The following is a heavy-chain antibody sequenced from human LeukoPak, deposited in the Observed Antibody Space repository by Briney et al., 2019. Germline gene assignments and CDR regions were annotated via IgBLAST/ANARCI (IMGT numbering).Heavy chain of an antibody. Sequence: ASVKVSCKASGYTFTGYYMHWVRQAPGQGLEWMAWINPNSGGTNYAQKFQGRVTMTRDTSISTAYMELSRLRSDDTAVYYCAREVVPAAMGNWFDPWGQGTLVTVSS. V-gene: IGHV1-2*02. CDR3: AREVVPAAMGNWFDP. CDR1: GYTFTGYY. CDR2: INPNSGGT. D-gene: IGHD2-2*01. J-gene: IGHJ5*02.